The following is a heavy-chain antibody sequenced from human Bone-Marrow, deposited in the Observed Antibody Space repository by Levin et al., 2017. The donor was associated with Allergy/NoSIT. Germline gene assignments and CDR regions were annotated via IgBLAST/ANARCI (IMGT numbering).Heavy chain of an antibody. D-gene: IGHD5-24*01. Sequence: ASLKVSCKVSGDSFRSYALSWVRQAPGQGPEWMGGIIPIFETLLYAQKFQGRLTISADESTSTVYMELTSLRSEDTAVYFCASADAYNPRGLGKWYFDLWGRGTLVTVSS. CDR2: IIPIFETL. CDR1: GDSFRSYA. CDR3: ASADAYNPRGLGKWYFDL. J-gene: IGHJ2*01. V-gene: IGHV1-69*13.